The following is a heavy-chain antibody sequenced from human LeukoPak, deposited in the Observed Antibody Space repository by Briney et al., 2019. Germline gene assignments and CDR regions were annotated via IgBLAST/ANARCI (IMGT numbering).Heavy chain of an antibody. CDR1: GGSISNYF. CDR3: ARVGQKIAAPFDY. Sequence: SETLSLTCTVSGGSISNYFWSWIRQPAGKGLEWIGRFYNTGDTSYNPSLKSRVTISVDTSKNQFSLKLSSVTAADTAVYYCARVGQKIAAPFDYWGQGTLVTVSS. D-gene: IGHD6-6*01. J-gene: IGHJ4*02. CDR2: FYNTGDT. V-gene: IGHV4-4*07.